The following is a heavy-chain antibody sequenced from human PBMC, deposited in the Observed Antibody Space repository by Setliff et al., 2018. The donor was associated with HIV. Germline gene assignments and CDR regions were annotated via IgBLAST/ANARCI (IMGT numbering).Heavy chain of an antibody. Sequence: GGSLRLSCAASGFTFSSYAMSWVRQAPGKGLEWVSTISGSGGSTYYADSVKGRFTISRDNSKNTLYLQMNSLRAEDTAVYYCARELQWSRYSGREEEDYWGQGTLVTAPQ. V-gene: IGHV3-23*01. J-gene: IGHJ4*02. D-gene: IGHD1-26*01. CDR1: GFTFSSYA. CDR3: ARELQWSRYSGREEEDY. CDR2: ISGSGGST.